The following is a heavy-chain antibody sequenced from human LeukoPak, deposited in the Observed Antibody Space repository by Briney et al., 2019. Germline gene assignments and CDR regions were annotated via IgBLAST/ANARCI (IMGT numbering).Heavy chain of an antibody. Sequence: SETLSLTCTVSGGSISSYYWSWIRQPPGKGLEWIGCIYYSGSTNYNPSLKSRVTISVDTSKNQFSLKLSSVTAADTAVYYCARDVVVVAATGYYYYGMDVWGQGTTVTVSS. V-gene: IGHV4-59*01. J-gene: IGHJ6*02. CDR1: GGSISSYY. CDR3: ARDVVVVAATGYYYYGMDV. CDR2: IYYSGST. D-gene: IGHD2-15*01.